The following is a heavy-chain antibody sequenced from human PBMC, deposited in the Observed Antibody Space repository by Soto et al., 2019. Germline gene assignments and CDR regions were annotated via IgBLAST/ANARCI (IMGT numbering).Heavy chain of an antibody. D-gene: IGHD5-18*01. J-gene: IGHJ4*02. Sequence: EVQLVESGGGLVQPGGSLRLSCAASGFNFSNYWMHWVRQAPGKGLVWVSRINTDGSGTTYADSVKGRFTMSRDNAKNTVYLQMNGLRAEDTAVYYCARGASGYSYGWGQGTLVTVAS. CDR3: ARGASGYSYG. V-gene: IGHV3-74*01. CDR1: GFNFSNYW. CDR2: INTDGSGT.